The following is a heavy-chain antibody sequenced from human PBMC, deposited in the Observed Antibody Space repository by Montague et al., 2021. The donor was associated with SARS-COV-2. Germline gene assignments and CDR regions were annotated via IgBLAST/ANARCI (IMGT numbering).Heavy chain of an antibody. CDR2: MHYSGST. D-gene: IGHD3-10*01. J-gene: IGHJ4*02. CDR3: ARRSIPPRYGSESYFRY. CDR1: GGSISSSGYY. Sequence: SETLSLTCSVSGGSISSSGYYWGWIRQPPGKGLEWIGSMHYSGSTYFYPSLKSRVTISVDTSKNQFSLKLGSVTAADTAVYYCARRSIPPRYGSESYFRYWGQGTLVTVSS. V-gene: IGHV4-39*01.